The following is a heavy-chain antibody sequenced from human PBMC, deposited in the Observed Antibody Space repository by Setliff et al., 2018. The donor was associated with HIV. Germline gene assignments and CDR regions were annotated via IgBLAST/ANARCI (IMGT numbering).Heavy chain of an antibody. V-gene: IGHV1-8*01. CDR2: MNPNSGNT. J-gene: IGHJ4*02. CDR1: GYTFTDND. CDR3: ARGAPASNDY. Sequence: ASVKVSCKASGYTFTDNDIIWVRQATGQGLEWMGWMNPNSGNTDYAQKFQGRVTMTRNTSISTAYMELSSLRSDDTAVYYCARGAPASNDYWGQGTPVTVSS. D-gene: IGHD6-25*01.